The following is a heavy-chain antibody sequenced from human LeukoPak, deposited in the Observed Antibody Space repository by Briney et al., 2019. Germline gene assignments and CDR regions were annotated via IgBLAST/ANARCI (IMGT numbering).Heavy chain of an antibody. Sequence: GGSLRLSCAASGFTFSSYWMNWVRQAPGKGLEWVANIKQDGSERYNVDSVKGRFTISRDNAKNSLYLQMNSLRAEDTAVYYCAKGLSSSGYDWGQGTLVTVSS. D-gene: IGHD6-19*01. CDR1: GFTFSSYW. V-gene: IGHV3-7*01. J-gene: IGHJ4*02. CDR3: AKGLSSSGYD. CDR2: IKQDGSER.